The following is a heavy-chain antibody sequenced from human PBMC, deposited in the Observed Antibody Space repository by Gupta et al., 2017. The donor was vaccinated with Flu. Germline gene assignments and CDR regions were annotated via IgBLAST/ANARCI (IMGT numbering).Heavy chain of an antibody. Sequence: QLQLQVSGPGLVKPSETLSLTCTVSGRSISSCTYCWGWIRQPPGKGLEWIGSIYYSGSTYYNPSLKSRVTISVDTSKNQFSLKLSSVTAADTAVYDCARHRRSGDSSGYYYPPFVDYWGQGTLVTVSS. J-gene: IGHJ4*02. CDR3: ARHRRSGDSSGYYYPPFVDY. V-gene: IGHV4-39*01. D-gene: IGHD3-22*01. CDR1: GRSISSCTYC. CDR2: IYYSGST.